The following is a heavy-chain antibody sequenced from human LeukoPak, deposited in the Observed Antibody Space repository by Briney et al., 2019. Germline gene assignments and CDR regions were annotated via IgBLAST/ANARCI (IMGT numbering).Heavy chain of an antibody. V-gene: IGHV3-48*02. J-gene: IGHJ5*02. CDR3: ARDRRSGWPNQWFDP. CDR1: GFTFNTYS. D-gene: IGHD6-19*01. CDR2: ISSSSNAI. Sequence: GGSLRLSCAASGFTFNTYSMNWVRQAPGKGLEWVSYISSSSNAIYYADSVEGRLTISRDNAKNSLYLQMNSLRDEDTAVYYCARDRRSGWPNQWFDPWGQGTLITVSS.